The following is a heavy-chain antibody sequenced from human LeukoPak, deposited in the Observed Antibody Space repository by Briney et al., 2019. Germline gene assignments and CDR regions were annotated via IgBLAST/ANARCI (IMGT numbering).Heavy chain of an antibody. J-gene: IGHJ4*02. D-gene: IGHD2-15*01. CDR3: ASTTSYCNGGTCYLAY. Sequence: ASVKVSCKASEYTFTGYYMHWVRQAPGQGLEWMGWINPNSGGTNYAQKFQGRVTMTRDTSISTAYMELGRLRSDDTAAYYCASTTSYCNGGTCYLAYWGQGTLVTFSS. V-gene: IGHV1-2*02. CDR2: INPNSGGT. CDR1: EYTFTGYY.